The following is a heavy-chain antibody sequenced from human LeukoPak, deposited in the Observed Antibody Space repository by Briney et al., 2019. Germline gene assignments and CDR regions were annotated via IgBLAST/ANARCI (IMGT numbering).Heavy chain of an antibody. CDR2: ISVRSNYR. CDR1: GYTFSDFS. Sequence: GGSLTLSCAASGYTFSDFSVNWVRQAPGKGVEWGSSISVRSNYRYYADSVRGRFTISRDDARDSLFLQMNSLRAEDTAVYFCVRLRRNNDRSGYYYYYDYWGQGTLVTVSS. J-gene: IGHJ4*02. CDR3: VRLRRNNDRSGYYYYYDY. V-gene: IGHV3-21*01. D-gene: IGHD3-22*01.